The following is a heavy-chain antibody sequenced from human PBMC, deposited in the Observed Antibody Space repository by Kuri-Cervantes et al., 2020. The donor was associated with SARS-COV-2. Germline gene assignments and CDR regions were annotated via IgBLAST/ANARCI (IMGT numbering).Heavy chain of an antibody. J-gene: IGHJ3*02. CDR2: IYTSGST. V-gene: IGHV4-61*02. CDR3: ARYDYGDYVDAFDI. D-gene: IGHD4-17*01. CDR1: GGSISSGSYY. Sequence: SETLSLTCTVSGGSISSGSYYWSWIRQPAGKGLEWIGRIYTSGSTNYNPSLKSRVTISVDTSKNQLSLKLSSVTAADTAVYYCARYDYGDYVDAFDIWGQGTMVTVSS.